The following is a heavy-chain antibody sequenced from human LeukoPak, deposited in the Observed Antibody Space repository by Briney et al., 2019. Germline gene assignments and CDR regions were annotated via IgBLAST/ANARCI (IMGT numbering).Heavy chain of an antibody. CDR2: IAYTVTI. CDR3: ARDPRSVFF. J-gene: IGHJ4*02. CDR1: ALTFSSYS. V-gene: IGHV3-48*01. Sequence: GGSMRLSCTVSALTFSSYSMNCVRQPPGKGMEWVAYIAYTVTIHYADSVRGRFAISRDNAKSPLFLQLNSLSVEATAVYYCARDPRSVFFWGQKTQVTVSS.